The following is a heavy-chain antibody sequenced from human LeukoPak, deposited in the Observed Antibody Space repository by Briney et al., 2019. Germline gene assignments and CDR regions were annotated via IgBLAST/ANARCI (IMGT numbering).Heavy chain of an antibody. CDR3: ARRSSGRPVDY. CDR2: TYYDGST. CDR1: GGSISTANYF. Sequence: SETLSLTCTVSGGSISTANYFWGWIRQPPGKGLEWIGSTYYDGSTYHNPSLKSRVTISRDTSKDQFSLRLSSVTAADTAVYYCARRSSGRPVDYWGQGTLVTVSS. V-gene: IGHV4-39*07. J-gene: IGHJ4*02. D-gene: IGHD3-3*01.